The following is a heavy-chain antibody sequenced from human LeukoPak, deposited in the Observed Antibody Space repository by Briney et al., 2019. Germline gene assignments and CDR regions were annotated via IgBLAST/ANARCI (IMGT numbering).Heavy chain of an antibody. CDR2: ISYDGSNK. J-gene: IGHJ6*03. V-gene: IGHV3-30*01. CDR3: ARDGGNSGYYYYYMDV. Sequence: GRSLRLSCAASGFTFSSYAMHWVRQAPGKGLEWVAVISYDGSNKYYADSVKGRFTISRDNSKNTLYLQMNSLRAEDTAVYYCARDGGNSGYYYYYMDVWGKGTTVTVSS. D-gene: IGHD4-23*01. CDR1: GFTFSSYA.